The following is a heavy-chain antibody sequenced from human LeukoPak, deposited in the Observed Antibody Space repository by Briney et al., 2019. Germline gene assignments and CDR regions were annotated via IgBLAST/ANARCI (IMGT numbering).Heavy chain of an antibody. J-gene: IGHJ4*02. Sequence: PGESLRLSCAASGFTFSSYWMHWVRQAPGKGLVWVSRINSDGSSTSYADSVKGRFTISRDNAKNTLYLQMNSLRAEDTAVYYCASRSSSSSVDYWGQGTLVSVSS. V-gene: IGHV3-74*01. CDR2: INSDGSST. CDR1: GFTFSSYW. CDR3: ASRSSSSSVDY. D-gene: IGHD6-6*01.